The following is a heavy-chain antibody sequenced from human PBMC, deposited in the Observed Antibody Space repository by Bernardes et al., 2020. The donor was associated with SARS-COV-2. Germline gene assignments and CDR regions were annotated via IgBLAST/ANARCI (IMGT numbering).Heavy chain of an antibody. CDR1: GGSFSGYY. Sequence: SETLSLTCAVYGGSFSGYYWSWIRQPPGKGLEWIGEINHSGSTNYNPSLKSRVTISVDTSKNQFSLKLSSVTAADTAVYYCAGGGYSSSWYGRRYYFDFWGQGTLVTVSS. V-gene: IGHV4-34*01. D-gene: IGHD6-13*01. CDR2: INHSGST. CDR3: AGGGYSSSWYGRRYYFDF. J-gene: IGHJ4*02.